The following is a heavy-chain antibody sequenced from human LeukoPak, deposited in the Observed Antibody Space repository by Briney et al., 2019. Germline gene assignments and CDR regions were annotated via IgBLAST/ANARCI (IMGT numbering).Heavy chain of an antibody. J-gene: IGHJ5*02. V-gene: IGHV3-7*05. Sequence: GGSLRLSCAASGFTFSSYWMSWVRQAPGKGLEWVANTKQDGSEKYYVDSLKGRFTISRDNAKNSLYLQMNSLRAEDTAVYYCARGYISPRMNWFDPWGQGTLVTVSS. CDR1: GFTFSSYW. D-gene: IGHD3-16*02. CDR2: TKQDGSEK. CDR3: ARGYISPRMNWFDP.